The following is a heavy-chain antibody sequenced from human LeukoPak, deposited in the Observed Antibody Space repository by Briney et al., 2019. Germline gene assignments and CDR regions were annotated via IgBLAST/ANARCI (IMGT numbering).Heavy chain of an antibody. Sequence: ASVKVSCKASGYTFTGYYMHWVRQAPGQGLEWMGRINPNSGGTNYAQKFQGRVTMTRDTSISTAYMELSRLRSDDTAVYYCAMRYCSSTSCYYYYYYGMDVWGQGTTVTVSS. CDR1: GYTFTGYY. CDR3: AMRYCSSTSCYYYYYYGMDV. V-gene: IGHV1-2*06. D-gene: IGHD2-2*01. J-gene: IGHJ6*02. CDR2: INPNSGGT.